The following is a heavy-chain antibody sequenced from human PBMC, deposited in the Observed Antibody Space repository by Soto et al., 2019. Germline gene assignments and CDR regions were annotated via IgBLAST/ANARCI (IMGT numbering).Heavy chain of an antibody. Sequence: QVQLVESGGGVVQPGRSLRLSCAASGFTFSSYAMHWVRQAPGKGLEWVAVISYDGSNKYYADSVKGRITISRDNSKNTLYLQMNSLRAEDTAVYYCARDGGYGGNSEGWWFDPWGQGTLVTVSS. J-gene: IGHJ5*02. CDR3: ARDGGYGGNSEGWWFDP. CDR2: ISYDGSNK. D-gene: IGHD4-17*01. V-gene: IGHV3-30-3*01. CDR1: GFTFSSYA.